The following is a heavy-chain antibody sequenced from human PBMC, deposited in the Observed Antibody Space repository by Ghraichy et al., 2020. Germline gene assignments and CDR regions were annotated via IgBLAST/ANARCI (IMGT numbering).Heavy chain of an antibody. CDR2: IYSGGAT. Sequence: GGSLRLSCAVSGFTVSSIYLSWVRQPPGKGLEWLSVIYSGGATYYADSVKGRFTISRDNSKNTLYLEMNSLRAVDTAVYYCAREYYINKYSPHMDVWSKGTTVTVSS. J-gene: IGHJ6*03. V-gene: IGHV3-53*01. CDR1: GFTVSSIY. CDR3: AREYYINKYSPHMDV. D-gene: IGHD3-10*01.